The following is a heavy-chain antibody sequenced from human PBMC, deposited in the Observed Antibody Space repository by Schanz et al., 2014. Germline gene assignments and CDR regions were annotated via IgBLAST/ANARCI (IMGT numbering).Heavy chain of an antibody. CDR2: FDVEDGET. Sequence: QVQLVQSGGEVKKPGASVKVSCEISGYTVSALAMHWVRQAPGKGLEWLGGFDVEDGETIYAQKFQGRVTMTRHTSISTAYMELSSLRSEDTAVYYCARAPVTVGPYHYYMDVWGKGTTVTVSS. D-gene: IGHD4-17*01. V-gene: IGHV1-24*01. CDR1: GYTVSALA. CDR3: ARAPVTVGPYHYYMDV. J-gene: IGHJ6*03.